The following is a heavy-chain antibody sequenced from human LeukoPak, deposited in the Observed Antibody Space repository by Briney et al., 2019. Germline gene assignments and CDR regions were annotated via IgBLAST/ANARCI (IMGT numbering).Heavy chain of an antibody. Sequence: PWRSLRLSCAASGFTFSNFGIHWVRQAPGKGLEWVAVISYDGSNKYHADSVKGRFTISRDNSKNTLYLQMNSLKPEDTAVYYCARDYYYDSSGSDAFDIWGQGTMVTVSS. CDR2: ISYDGSNK. J-gene: IGHJ3*02. D-gene: IGHD3-22*01. V-gene: IGHV3-30*03. CDR1: GFTFSNFG. CDR3: ARDYYYDSSGSDAFDI.